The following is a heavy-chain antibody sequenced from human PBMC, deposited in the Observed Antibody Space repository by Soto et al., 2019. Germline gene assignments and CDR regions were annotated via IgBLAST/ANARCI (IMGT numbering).Heavy chain of an antibody. CDR2: IYYSGST. CDR1: GGSISSGGYY. D-gene: IGHD4-17*01. CDR3: ARGDYGDSEFDY. Sequence: SETLSLTCTVSGGSISSGGYYWSRIRQHPGKGLEWIGYIYYSGSTYYNPSLKSRVTISVDTSKNQFSLKLSSVTAADTAVYYCARGDYGDSEFDYWGQGALVTVSS. V-gene: IGHV4-31*03. J-gene: IGHJ4*02.